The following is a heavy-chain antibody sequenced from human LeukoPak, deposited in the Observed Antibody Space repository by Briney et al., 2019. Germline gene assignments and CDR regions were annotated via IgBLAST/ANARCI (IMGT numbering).Heavy chain of an antibody. CDR1: GFTFNSYA. CDR3: ARGGEYSSNWYIGY. Sequence: GGSLRLSCAASGFTFNSYAMSWVRQAPGKGLEWVSAIGGSGHTTYYADSVKGRFTISRDNAKNSLYLQMNSLRAEDTAVYYCARGGEYSSNWYIGYWGQGTLVTVSS. J-gene: IGHJ4*02. V-gene: IGHV3-23*01. CDR2: IGGSGHTT. D-gene: IGHD6-13*01.